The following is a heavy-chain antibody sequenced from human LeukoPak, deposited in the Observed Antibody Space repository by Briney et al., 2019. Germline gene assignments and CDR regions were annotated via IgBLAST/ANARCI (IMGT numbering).Heavy chain of an antibody. V-gene: IGHV4-59*01. J-gene: IGHJ4*02. CDR2: IYYRGST. CDR3: ARLSGYSSGHYYSDY. D-gene: IGHD3-22*01. Sequence: SETLSLTCTVSGGSISSDYWSWIRQPPGKGLEWIGYIYYRGSTNYNPSLKSRVTISVDTSKNQFSLKLSSVTAADTAVYYCARLSGYSSGHYYSDYWGQGSLVTVSS. CDR1: GGSISSDY.